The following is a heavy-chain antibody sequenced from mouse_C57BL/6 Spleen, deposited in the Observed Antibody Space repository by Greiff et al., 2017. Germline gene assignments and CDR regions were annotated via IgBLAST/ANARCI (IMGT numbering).Heavy chain of an antibody. Sequence: EVQLVESGGGLVQPGGSLSLSCAASGFTFTDYYMSWVRQPPGKALEWLGFIRNKANGYTTEYSASVKGRFTISRDNSQSILYLQMNALRAEDSATYYCARYRSSSALLAMDYWGQGTSVTVSS. CDR2: IRNKANGYTT. V-gene: IGHV7-3*01. CDR1: GFTFTDYY. D-gene: IGHD1-1*01. J-gene: IGHJ4*01. CDR3: ARYRSSSALLAMDY.